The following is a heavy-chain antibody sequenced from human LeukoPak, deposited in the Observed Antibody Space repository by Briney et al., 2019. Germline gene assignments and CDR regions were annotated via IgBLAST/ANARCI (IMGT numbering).Heavy chain of an antibody. CDR3: APGYSSGWYLD. Sequence: HPGRSLRLSCTASGFTFGDYAMNWVRQAPGKGLEWVSAISGSGGSTYYADSVKGRFTISRDNSKNTLYLQMNSLRAEDTAVYYCAPGYSSGWYLDWGQGTLVTVSS. CDR1: GFTFGDYA. V-gene: IGHV3-23*01. D-gene: IGHD6-19*01. CDR2: ISGSGGST. J-gene: IGHJ4*02.